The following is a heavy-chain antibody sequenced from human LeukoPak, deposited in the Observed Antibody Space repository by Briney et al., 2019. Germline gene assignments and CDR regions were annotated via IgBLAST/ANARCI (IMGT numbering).Heavy chain of an antibody. CDR2: IWYDGGDK. V-gene: IGHV3-33*01. J-gene: IGHJ4*02. D-gene: IGHD2-21*02. Sequence: PGGPRRFPGQRSGFTFSSFAMHWVAKAPGKGRGGVEVIWYDGGDKYYADSVKGRFTISRDNSKNTLYLEMNSLRAEDTAVYYCARGLTQIPRLATGLGHWGQGTLVTVSS. CDR1: GFTFSSFA. CDR3: ARGLTQIPRLATGLGH.